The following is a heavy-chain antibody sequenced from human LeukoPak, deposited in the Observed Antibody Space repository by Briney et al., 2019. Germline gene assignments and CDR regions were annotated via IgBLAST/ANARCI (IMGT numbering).Heavy chain of an antibody. CDR2: ISGSGGST. CDR3: ANDYGPGTAAAGTTSA. D-gene: IGHD6-13*01. V-gene: IGHV3-23*01. J-gene: IGHJ5*02. CDR1: GFTFSSYA. Sequence: PGGSLRLSCAASGFTFSSYAMSWVRQAPGKGLEWVSAISGSGGSTYYADSVKGRFTISRDNSKNTLYLQMNSLRVEDTAVYYCANDYGPGTAAAGTTSAWGQGTLVTVSS.